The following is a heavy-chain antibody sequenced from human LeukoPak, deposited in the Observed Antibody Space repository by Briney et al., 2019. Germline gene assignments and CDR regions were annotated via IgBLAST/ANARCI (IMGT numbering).Heavy chain of an antibody. D-gene: IGHD5-12*01. CDR2: FYSGGST. CDR3: AKSFLDIVATISDY. V-gene: IGHV3-53*01. CDR1: GFTVSSNY. J-gene: IGHJ4*02. Sequence: GGSLRLSCAASGFTVSSNYMSWVRQAPGKGLEWVSVFYSGGSTYYADSVKGRFTISRDNSKNTLYLQMNSLRAEDTALYYCAKSFLDIVATISDYWGQGTLVTVSS.